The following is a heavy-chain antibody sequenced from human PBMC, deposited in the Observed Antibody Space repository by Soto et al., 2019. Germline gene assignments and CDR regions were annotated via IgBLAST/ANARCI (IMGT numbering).Heavy chain of an antibody. D-gene: IGHD3-3*01. V-gene: IGHV1-8*01. CDR1: GYTFTSYD. J-gene: IGHJ6*02. CDR2: MKPNSGNT. Sequence: QVQLVQSGAEVKKPGASVKVSCKASGYTFTSYDINWVRQATGQGLEWMGWMKPNSGNTGYAQKFQGRVTMTRNTAIIADCMELSRVRSEYSEVYYCARPRSGSYYYGMDVCGQGTAVTVSS. CDR3: ARPRSGSYYYGMDV.